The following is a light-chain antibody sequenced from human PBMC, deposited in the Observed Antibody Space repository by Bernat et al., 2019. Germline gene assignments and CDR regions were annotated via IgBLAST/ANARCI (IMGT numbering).Light chain of an antibody. V-gene: IGKV1-9*01. J-gene: IGKJ5*01. CDR1: QGISSY. CDR2: AAS. Sequence: DIQLTQSPSFLSASVGDRVTITCRASQGISSYLAWYQQKPGKAPKLLIYAASTLQSGVPSRFSGSGSGTEFTLTINSLQPEDFATYYCQQLNSYRPITFGQGTRLEIK. CDR3: QQLNSYRPIT.